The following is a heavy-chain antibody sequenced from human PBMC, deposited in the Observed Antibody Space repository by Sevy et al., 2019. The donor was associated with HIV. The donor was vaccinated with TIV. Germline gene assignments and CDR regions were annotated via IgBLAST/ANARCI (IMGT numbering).Heavy chain of an antibody. CDR2: IYSGGST. CDR3: AGRHYDRYYYGMDV. CDR1: GFTVSSNY. Sequence: GGSLRLSCAASGFTVSSNYMSWVRQAPGKGLEWVSVIYSGGSTYYADSLKGRFTISRDNSKNTLYLQMNSLRAEDTAVYYCAGRHYDRYYYGMDVWGQGTTVTVSS. J-gene: IGHJ6*02. V-gene: IGHV3-66*04. D-gene: IGHD4-17*01.